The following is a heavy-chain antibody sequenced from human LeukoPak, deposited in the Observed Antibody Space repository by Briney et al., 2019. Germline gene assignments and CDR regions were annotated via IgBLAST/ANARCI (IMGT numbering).Heavy chain of an antibody. CDR2: INPSGGSA. CDR1: GYTFSIYN. J-gene: IGHJ6*02. D-gene: IGHD3-22*01. V-gene: IGHV1-46*01. CDR3: ARVRGWVGYYYYGMDV. Sequence: GASVKVSCKASGYTFSIYNMHWVRQAPGQGLEWMGIINPSGGSASDAQKFQGRVTITADKSTSTAYMELSSLRSEDTAVYYCARVRGWVGYYYYGMDVWGQGTTVTVSS.